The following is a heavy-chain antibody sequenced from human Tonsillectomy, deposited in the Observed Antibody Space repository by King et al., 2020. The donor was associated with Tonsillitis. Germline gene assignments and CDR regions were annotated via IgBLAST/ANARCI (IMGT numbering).Heavy chain of an antibody. CDR2: ILYDGSFE. CDR1: GFTLSTFG. D-gene: IGHD7-27*01. Sequence: VQLVESGGGVVQPGRSLRLSCVASGFTLSTFGMYWVRQTPGKGLDWVAVILYDGSFESYSDSVKGRFAISRDISKNTLYLQMNSLRADDTAVYYCARDALGRYFDFWGQGTLVTVSS. J-gene: IGHJ4*02. V-gene: IGHV3-33*01. CDR3: ARDALGRYFDF.